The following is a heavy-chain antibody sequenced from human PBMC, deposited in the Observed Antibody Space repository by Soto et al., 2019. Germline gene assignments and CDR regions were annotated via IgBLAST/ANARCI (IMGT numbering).Heavy chain of an antibody. CDR3: ARKKGDTVDI. V-gene: IGHV3-21*01. J-gene: IGHJ3*02. CDR1: GFTFSSYT. Sequence: EVQLVESGGGLAKPGGSLRLSCAASGFTFSSYTMNWVRQAPGKGLEWVSFISSSGTYTYYADSLKGRFTISRDNAKDSLYLQMNGLRAEDTAVYYCARKKGDTVDIWGQGTMVTVSS. CDR2: ISSSGTYT.